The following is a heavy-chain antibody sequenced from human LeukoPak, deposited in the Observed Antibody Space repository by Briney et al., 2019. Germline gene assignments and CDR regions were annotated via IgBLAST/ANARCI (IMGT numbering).Heavy chain of an antibody. V-gene: IGHV1-2*02. D-gene: IGHD6-19*01. CDR1: GYTFTSYY. J-gene: IGHJ3*02. CDR2: INPNSGGK. CDR3: ARDLESSGYYRGDAFDI. Sequence: ASVKVSCKASGYTFTSYYMHWVRQAPGQGLEWMGWINPNSGGKNYAQMFQGRATMISDTSLSTAYMELSRLRYDDTAVYYCARDLESSGYYRGDAFDIWGQGTMVTVSS.